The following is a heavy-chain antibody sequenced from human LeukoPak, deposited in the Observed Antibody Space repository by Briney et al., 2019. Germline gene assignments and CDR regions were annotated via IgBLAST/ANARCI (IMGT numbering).Heavy chain of an antibody. CDR2: RYYSGST. J-gene: IGHJ4*02. CDR3: ARDPGIPMYYFDY. CDR1: GYSITSGYF. D-gene: IGHD3-10*01. V-gene: IGHV4-38-2*02. Sequence: SETLSLTCTVSGYSITSGYFWGWIRQPPGTGLEWIGSRYYSGSTYCNPSLESRVTISVDTSKNQFSLRLSSVTAADTAVYYCARDPGIPMYYFDYWGQGTLVTVSS.